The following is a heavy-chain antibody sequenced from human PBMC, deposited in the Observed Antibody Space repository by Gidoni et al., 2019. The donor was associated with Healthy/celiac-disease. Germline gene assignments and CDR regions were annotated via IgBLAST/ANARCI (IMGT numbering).Heavy chain of an antibody. CDR1: GFTFSSYA. V-gene: IGHV3-23*01. J-gene: IGHJ4*02. D-gene: IGHD2-15*01. CDR2: ISCSGGST. CDR3: ANRPYCSGGSCYQYYFDY. Sequence: EVQLLESGGGLVQPGGSLRLSCAASGFTFSSYARSWVRQAPGKGLEWVSAISCSGGSTYYADSVKGRFTISRDNSKNTLYLQMNSLRAEDTAVYYCANRPYCSGGSCYQYYFDYWGQGTLVTVSS.